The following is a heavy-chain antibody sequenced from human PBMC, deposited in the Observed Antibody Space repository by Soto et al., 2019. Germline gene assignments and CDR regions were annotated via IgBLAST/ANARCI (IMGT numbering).Heavy chain of an antibody. CDR3: AREGSSNGPDYEY. J-gene: IGHJ4*02. CDR1: GFSFSDYY. D-gene: IGHD3-22*01. CDR2: TRNKASSYTT. Sequence: EVQLVESGGGLVQPGGSLRLSCAASGFSFSDYYINWVRQAPGKGLEWVGRTRNKASSYTTDYAAFVKGRFTISRDDSKNLIYLQMNSLKTGDTAVYYWAREGSSNGPDYEYLGQGTLVSVSS. V-gene: IGHV3-72*01.